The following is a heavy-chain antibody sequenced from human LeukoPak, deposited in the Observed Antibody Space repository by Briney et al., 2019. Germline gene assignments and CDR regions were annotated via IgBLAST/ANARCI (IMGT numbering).Heavy chain of an antibody. CDR1: GYTFSGYY. Sequence: ASVKVSCKASGYTFSGYYIHWVRQAPGQGLEWMGWINPNSGVTNHAQKFQGRVTMTTDTSTSTAYMELRSLRSDDTAVYYCARAPGPGPNYFDYWGQGTLVTVSS. V-gene: IGHV1-2*02. CDR3: ARAPGPGPNYFDY. CDR2: INPNSGVT. J-gene: IGHJ4*02.